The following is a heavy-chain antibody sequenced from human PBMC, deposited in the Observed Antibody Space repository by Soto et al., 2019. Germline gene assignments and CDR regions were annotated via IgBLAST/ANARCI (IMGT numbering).Heavy chain of an antibody. D-gene: IGHD6-19*01. V-gene: IGHV4-39*01. Sequence: SETLSLTCTVSGGSISSSSYYWGWIRQPPGKGLEWIGSIYYSGSTYYNPSLKSRVTISVDTSKNQFSLKLSSVTAADTAVYYCARLEGGWYYFDYWGQGTLVTVSS. J-gene: IGHJ4*02. CDR3: ARLEGGWYYFDY. CDR1: GGSISSSSYY. CDR2: IYYSGST.